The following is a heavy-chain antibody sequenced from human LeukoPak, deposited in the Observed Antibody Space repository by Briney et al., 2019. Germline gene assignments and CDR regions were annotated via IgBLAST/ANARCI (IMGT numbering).Heavy chain of an antibody. J-gene: IGHJ4*02. Sequence: SETLSLTCTVSGGSISSYYWSWIRQPPGKGLEWIGYIYYSGSTCYNPSLKSRVTISVDTSKNQFSLKLSSVTAADTAVYYCARDGGLDPYYFDYWGQGTLVTVSS. CDR2: IYYSGST. CDR1: GGSISSYY. CDR3: ARDGGLDPYYFDY. D-gene: IGHD3-16*01. V-gene: IGHV4-59*12.